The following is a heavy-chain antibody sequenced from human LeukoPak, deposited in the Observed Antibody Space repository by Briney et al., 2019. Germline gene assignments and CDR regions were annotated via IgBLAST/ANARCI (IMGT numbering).Heavy chain of an antibody. V-gene: IGHV4-34*01. CDR3: ARVSSPIWSGYARRNYYFDY. D-gene: IGHD3-3*01. CDR2: INHSGST. Sequence: PSETLSLTCAVYGGSFSGYYWSWIRQPPGKGLEWIGEINHSGSTNYNPSLKSRVTISVDTSKNQFSLKLSSVTAADTAVYYCARVSSPIWSGYARRNYYFDYWGQGTLVTVSS. J-gene: IGHJ4*02. CDR1: GGSFSGYY.